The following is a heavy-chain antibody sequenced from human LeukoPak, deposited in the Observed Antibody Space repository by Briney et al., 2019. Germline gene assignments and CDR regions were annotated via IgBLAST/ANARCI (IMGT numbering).Heavy chain of an antibody. V-gene: IGHV1-18*01. Sequence: ASVKVSCKTSGYTFTTYGMSWVRQAPGQRREWMGWISTYNDNTNYAQRFRGRVTMTTDTSTSTVYMDLRSLRSDDTAIYYCARQVDTTMALPDYWGQGTLVTVSS. CDR2: ISTYNDNT. CDR3: ARQVDTTMALPDY. D-gene: IGHD5-18*01. CDR1: GYTFTTYG. J-gene: IGHJ4*02.